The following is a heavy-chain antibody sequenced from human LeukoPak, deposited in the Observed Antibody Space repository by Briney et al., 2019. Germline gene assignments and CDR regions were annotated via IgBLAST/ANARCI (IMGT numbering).Heavy chain of an antibody. CDR3: HRDGY. CDR1: RLTISSRY. Sequence: PGGSLRLSCAASRLTISSRYMSWVSQAPGKGLEWVSVIYGGQSTYYADSVKGRFTIATDNSKNTLDLQMNSLRVEDTAVYYCHRDGYWGQGTLVTVSS. CDR2: IYGGQST. D-gene: IGHD4-17*01. V-gene: IGHV3-53*01. J-gene: IGHJ4*02.